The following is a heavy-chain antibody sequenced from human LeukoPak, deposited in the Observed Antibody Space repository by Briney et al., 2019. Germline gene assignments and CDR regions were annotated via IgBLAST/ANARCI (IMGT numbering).Heavy chain of an antibody. J-gene: IGHJ4*02. CDR3: ARDGPYYDVLTGYPPFDY. D-gene: IGHD3-9*01. V-gene: IGHV3-30-3*01. CDR2: ISYDGSNK. CDR1: GFTFSSYA. Sequence: GGSLRLSCAASGFTFSSYAMHWVRQAPGKGLEWVAVISYDGSNKYCADSVKGRFTISRDNSKNTLYLQMNSLRAEDTAVYYCARDGPYYDVLTGYPPFDYWGQGTLVTVSS.